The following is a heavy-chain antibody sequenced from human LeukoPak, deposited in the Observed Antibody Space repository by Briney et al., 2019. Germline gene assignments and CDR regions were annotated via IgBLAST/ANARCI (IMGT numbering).Heavy chain of an antibody. CDR1: GDSISSSNW. Sequence: PSGTLSLTCAVSGDSISSSNWWSWVRQPPGKGLEWIGEIYHSGNTNYNPSLKSRVTISVDTSKNQFSLKLSSVTAADTAVYYCARVYYSGSYDYWYFDLWGRGTLVTVSS. J-gene: IGHJ2*01. D-gene: IGHD1-26*01. CDR3: ARVYYSGSYDYWYFDL. CDR2: IYHSGNT. V-gene: IGHV4-4*02.